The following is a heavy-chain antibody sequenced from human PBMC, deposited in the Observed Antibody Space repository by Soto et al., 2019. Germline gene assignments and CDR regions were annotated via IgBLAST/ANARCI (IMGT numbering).Heavy chain of an antibody. D-gene: IGHD3-22*01. CDR2: ISGSGGST. Sequence: PGGSLRLSCAASGFTFSSYAMSWVRQAPGKGLKWVSAISGSGGSTYYADSVKGRFTISRDNSKNTLYLQMNSLRAEDTAVYYCAKYLLGGDYYDSSGRRIIVAFDIWGQGTMVTVSS. CDR3: AKYLLGGDYYDSSGRRIIVAFDI. V-gene: IGHV3-23*01. J-gene: IGHJ3*02. CDR1: GFTFSSYA.